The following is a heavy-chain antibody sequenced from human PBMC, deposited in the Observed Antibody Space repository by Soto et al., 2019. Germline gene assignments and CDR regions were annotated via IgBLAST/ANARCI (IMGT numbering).Heavy chain of an antibody. Sequence: GGSLRLSCAASGFTFSSYWMSWVRQAPGKGLEWVANIKQDGSEKYYVDSVKGRFTISRDNAKNSLYLQMNSLRAEDTAVYYCAKHGYGGNLPYYYGMDVWGQGTTVTVSS. J-gene: IGHJ6*02. D-gene: IGHD4-17*01. CDR2: IKQDGSEK. V-gene: IGHV3-7*03. CDR1: GFTFSSYW. CDR3: AKHGYGGNLPYYYGMDV.